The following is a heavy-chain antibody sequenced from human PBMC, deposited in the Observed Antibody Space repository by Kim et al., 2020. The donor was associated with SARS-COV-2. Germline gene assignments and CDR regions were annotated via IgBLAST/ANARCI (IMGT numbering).Heavy chain of an antibody. V-gene: IGHV4-59*01. CDR3: ARVGVVAVAGTRPYGMDV. J-gene: IGHJ6*02. Sequence: SETLSLTCTVSGGSISSYYWGWIRQPPGKGLEWIGYIYYSGSTNYNPSLKSRVTISVDTSKNQFSLKLSSVTAADTAVYYFARVGVVAVAGTRPYGMDVWGQGAPVTVSS. D-gene: IGHD6-19*01. CDR2: IYYSGST. CDR1: GGSISSYY.